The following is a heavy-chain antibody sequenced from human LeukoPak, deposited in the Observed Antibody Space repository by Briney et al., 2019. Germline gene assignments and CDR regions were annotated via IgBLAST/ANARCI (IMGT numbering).Heavy chain of an antibody. D-gene: IGHD6-13*01. Sequence: GASVKVSCKASGYTLNKFGMSWVRQAPGQGLEWLGWINTYNGNTKLGEKFQGRVTMTTDTSTCIVYMELTSLRTDDTAVYFCARDTPQHLKRFDYWGQGTLITVSS. CDR2: INTYNGNT. J-gene: IGHJ4*02. CDR3: ARDTPQHLKRFDY. CDR1: GYTLNKFG. V-gene: IGHV1-18*01.